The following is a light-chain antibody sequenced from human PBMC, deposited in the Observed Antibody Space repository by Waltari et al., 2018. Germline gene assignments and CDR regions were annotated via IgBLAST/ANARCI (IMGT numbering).Light chain of an antibody. Sequence: QSALTQPPSASGSPGQSVTISCTGTSSDFGGYNYVSWYQRHPGKAPKLMIYEVNKRPSGDPDRFSGSKSGNTASLTVSGLQAEDEAEYSCSSYAGSNNWVFGGGTKLTVL. J-gene: IGLJ3*02. CDR1: SSDFGGYNY. CDR2: EVN. V-gene: IGLV2-8*01. CDR3: SSYAGSNNWV.